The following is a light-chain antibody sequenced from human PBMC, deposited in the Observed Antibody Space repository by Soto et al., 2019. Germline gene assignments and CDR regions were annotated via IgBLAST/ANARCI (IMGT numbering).Light chain of an antibody. CDR2: GTS. J-gene: IGKJ2*01. CDR3: QQYDYSPYT. Sequence: VLTQSPGTLSLSPGERATLSCRASQSVTSSNLAWYQKKPGQPPRVLIYGTSTRATGIPDRFSGSASGTDFTLTISRLEPEDVAVYYCQQYDYSPYTFGQGTTLEI. V-gene: IGKV3-20*01. CDR1: QSVTSSN.